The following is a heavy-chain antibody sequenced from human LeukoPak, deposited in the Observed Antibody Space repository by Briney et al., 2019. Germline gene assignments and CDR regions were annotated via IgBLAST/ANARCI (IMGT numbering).Heavy chain of an antibody. D-gene: IGHD3-10*01. Sequence: GGSLRLSCAAPGFTFSSYSMNWVRQAPGKGLEWVSSISSSSSTIYYADSVKGRFTISRDNAKNSLYLQMNNLRAEDTAVYYCARVRMYGSGSYYNAGDAFDIWGQGTMVTVSS. CDR1: GFTFSSYS. CDR3: ARVRMYGSGSYYNAGDAFDI. V-gene: IGHV3-48*01. J-gene: IGHJ3*02. CDR2: ISSSSSTI.